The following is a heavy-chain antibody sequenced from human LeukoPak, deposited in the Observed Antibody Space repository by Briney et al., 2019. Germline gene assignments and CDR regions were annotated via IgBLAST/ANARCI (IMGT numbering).Heavy chain of an antibody. J-gene: IGHJ6*02. CDR2: ISGSGGST. V-gene: IGHV3-23*01. Sequence: GGSLRLSCAASGCTFSSYGMSWVRQAPGKGLEWVSAISGSGGSTYYADSVKGRFTISRDNSKNTLYLQMNSLRAEDTAVYYCAKYGLGSGIQVWGDFGMDVWGQGTTVTVSS. CDR3: AKYGLGSGIQVWGDFGMDV. D-gene: IGHD5-18*01. CDR1: GCTFSSYG.